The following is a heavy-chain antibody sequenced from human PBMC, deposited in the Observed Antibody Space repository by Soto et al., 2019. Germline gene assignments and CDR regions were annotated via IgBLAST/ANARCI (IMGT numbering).Heavy chain of an antibody. D-gene: IGHD2-21*01. V-gene: IGHV4-34*01. CDR3: ARASTVVPPCFDY. CDR2: ISHTGST. J-gene: IGHJ4*02. Sequence: SETLSLTCADYGGSCSGYYWSWLRQPPGKGLEWIAEISHTGSTNYSTCLKSRVTISVDRFENQCCLKLSSVTAADTAVYHCARASTVVPPCFDYWRQRPLVTVSS. CDR1: GGSCSGYY.